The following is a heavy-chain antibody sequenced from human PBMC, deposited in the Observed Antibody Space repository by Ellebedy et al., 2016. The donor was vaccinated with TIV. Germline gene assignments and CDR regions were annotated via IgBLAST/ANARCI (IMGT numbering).Heavy chain of an antibody. Sequence: MPSETLSLTCTVSGASISSYLWSWIRQPAGKGLEWVGRMSSSGSTNYNPSLKSRLTMSVDTSKNQFSLKLSSVTAADTAVYYCARISSSSAYYFDYWGLGTLVTVSS. CDR1: GASISSYL. V-gene: IGHV4-4*07. J-gene: IGHJ4*02. D-gene: IGHD6-6*01. CDR2: MSSSGST. CDR3: ARISSSSAYYFDY.